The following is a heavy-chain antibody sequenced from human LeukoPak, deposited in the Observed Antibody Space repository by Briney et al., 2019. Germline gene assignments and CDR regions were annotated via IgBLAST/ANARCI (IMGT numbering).Heavy chain of an antibody. Sequence: SXIRQPPXXXLPSIAQINHTPTTHYTPSLNTRLTISVHPSNTHFSLKLSSLTAADTAVYYCARTQHRLTRYWGQGTLVTVSS. CDR3: ARTQHRLTRY. CDR2: INHTPTT. D-gene: IGHD1-14*01. V-gene: IGHV4-34*13. J-gene: IGHJ4*02.